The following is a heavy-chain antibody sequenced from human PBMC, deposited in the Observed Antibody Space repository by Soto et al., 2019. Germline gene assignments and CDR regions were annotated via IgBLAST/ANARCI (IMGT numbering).Heavy chain of an antibody. J-gene: IGHJ4*02. V-gene: IGHV3-74*01. Sequence: GGSMRLSCAASGFTFSSYWIHWVRQATGKGLVWVSRINSDGRSTNYADSVKGRFTISRDNAKNTLYVQMNSLRAEDTAVYYCAIGSSGWHSAFWGKGFLVPVS. CDR1: GFTFSSYW. CDR2: INSDGRST. CDR3: AIGSSGWHSAF. D-gene: IGHD6-19*01.